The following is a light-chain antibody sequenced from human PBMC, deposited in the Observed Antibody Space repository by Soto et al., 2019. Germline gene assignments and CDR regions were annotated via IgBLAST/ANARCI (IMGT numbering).Light chain of an antibody. CDR1: QSISSW. V-gene: IGKV1-5*01. J-gene: IGKJ2*01. CDR2: DAS. Sequence: DIQMTQSPSTLSASVGDRVTITCRASQSISSWLAWYQQKPGKAPKLLICDASSLESGVPSRFSGSGSGTTFTLTISSLQPDDFATYYCQQYNSYSLYTFGQGTNREIK. CDR3: QQYNSYSLYT.